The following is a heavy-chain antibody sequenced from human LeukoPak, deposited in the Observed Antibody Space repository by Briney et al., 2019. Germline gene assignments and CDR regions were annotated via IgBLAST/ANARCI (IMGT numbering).Heavy chain of an antibody. CDR1: GDSITTTTYL. V-gene: IGHV4-39*01. CDR2: VFFGGST. Sequence: EPSETLSLTCSVSGDSITTTTYLWGWVRQTPGKGLEWIGSVFFGGSTYYNPSLKSRVTVSVDTSKSQFSLRLTSVTAADTALYYCASHRGSTGFFDHSGQGTLVAVSS. CDR3: ASHRGSTGFFDH. D-gene: IGHD1-26*01. J-gene: IGHJ4*02.